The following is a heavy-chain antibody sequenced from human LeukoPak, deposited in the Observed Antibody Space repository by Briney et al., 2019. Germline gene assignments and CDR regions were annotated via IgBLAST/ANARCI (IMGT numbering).Heavy chain of an antibody. Sequence: PGGSLRLSCAASGFTFSSYSMNWVRQAPGKGLEWVSYISSSSSTIYYADSVKGRFTISRDNAKNSLYLQMNSLRAEDTAVYYCARDIAAAGLDYWGQGTLVTVSS. D-gene: IGHD6-13*01. CDR2: ISSSSSTI. V-gene: IGHV3-48*04. CDR3: ARDIAAAGLDY. J-gene: IGHJ4*02. CDR1: GFTFSSYS.